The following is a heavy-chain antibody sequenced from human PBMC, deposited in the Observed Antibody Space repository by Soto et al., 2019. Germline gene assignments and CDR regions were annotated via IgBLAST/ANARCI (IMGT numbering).Heavy chain of an antibody. CDR1: GFTVSSHY. D-gene: IGHD3-16*01. J-gene: IGHJ3*01. V-gene: IGHV3-53*01. CDR3: ARGGGFDF. Sequence: EVQLVESGGGLIQPGGSLSLSCTASGFTVSSHYMSWVRQAPGKGLEWVSVIYSGGSTDSADSVKGRFTISRDNSKNSVSLDMTSLGAEDTAVYYCARGGGFDFWGQGTKVIVGS. CDR2: IYSGGST.